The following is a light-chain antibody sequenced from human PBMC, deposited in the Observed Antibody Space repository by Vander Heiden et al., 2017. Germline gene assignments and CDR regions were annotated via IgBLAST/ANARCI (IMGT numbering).Light chain of an antibody. CDR1: QDISNY. CDR2: DAS. V-gene: IGKV1-33*01. Sequence: DIQMTQSPSSLSASVGDRVTITCQASQDISNYLNWYQQKPGKAPKLLIYDASNLETGVPSRFSGSGSGTDFTFTISSLQPEDIATYYCQQYDNLPPGLTFGGGTKVXIK. J-gene: IGKJ4*01. CDR3: QQYDNLPPGLT.